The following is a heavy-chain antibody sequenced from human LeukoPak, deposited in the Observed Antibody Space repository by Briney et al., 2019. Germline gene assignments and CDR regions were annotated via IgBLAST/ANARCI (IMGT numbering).Heavy chain of an antibody. CDR3: ARSFHCSSTSCYGYFDY. CDR1: GYSISSGYY. CDR2: IYHGGST. V-gene: IGHV4-38-2*02. J-gene: IGHJ4*02. D-gene: IGHD2-2*01. Sequence: SETLSLTCTVSGYSISSGYYWGWIRQPPGKGLEWIGSIYHGGSTYYNPSLKSRVTISVDTSKNQFSLKLSSVTAADAAVYYCARSFHCSSTSCYGYFDYWGQGTLVTVSS.